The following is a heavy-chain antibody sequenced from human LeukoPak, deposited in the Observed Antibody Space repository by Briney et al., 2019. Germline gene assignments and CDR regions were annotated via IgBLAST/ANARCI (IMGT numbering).Heavy chain of an antibody. CDR1: GGSISSYY. V-gene: IGHV4-59*08. CDR3: ARQVRPHDKIDY. J-gene: IGHJ4*02. CDR2: IYYSGST. Sequence: PSETLSLTCTVSGGSISSYYWSWIRQPPGKGLEWIGYIYYSGSTNYNPSLKSRVTISVDTSKNQFSLKLSSVTAADTAVYYCARQVRPHDKIDYWGQGTLVTVSS. D-gene: IGHD1-1*01.